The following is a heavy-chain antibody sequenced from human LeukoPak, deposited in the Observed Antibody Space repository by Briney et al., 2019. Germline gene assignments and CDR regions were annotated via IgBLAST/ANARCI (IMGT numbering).Heavy chain of an antibody. V-gene: IGHV4-30-4*01. CDR2: IYYSGST. D-gene: IGHD4-17*01. J-gene: IGHJ4*02. Sequence: SQSLSLTCTVAARSISIGDYYWSWLRQPPGKGLERIGYIYYSGSTYYHPSLKSRATISVDTSKNQFSLKLSSVTAADTAVYYCARDPDYVAYPDYWGQGTLVTVSS. CDR3: ARDPDYVAYPDY. CDR1: ARSISIGDYY.